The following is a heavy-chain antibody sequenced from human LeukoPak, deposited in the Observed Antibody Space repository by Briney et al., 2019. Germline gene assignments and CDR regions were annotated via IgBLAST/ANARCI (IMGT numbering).Heavy chain of an antibody. Sequence: ASVKVSCKASGYTFTGYYMHWVRQAPGQGLEWMGWINPNSGGTNYAQQFQGRVTMTRDTSIRTAYMEVSRLRSDDTAVYYCARRPGANGWNFDYWGQGTLVTVSS. J-gene: IGHJ4*02. CDR2: INPNSGGT. CDR1: GYTFTGYY. V-gene: IGHV1-2*02. CDR3: ARRPGANGWNFDY. D-gene: IGHD6-19*01.